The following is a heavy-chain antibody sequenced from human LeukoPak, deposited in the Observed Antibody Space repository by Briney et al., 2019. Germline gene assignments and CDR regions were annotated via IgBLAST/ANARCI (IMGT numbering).Heavy chain of an antibody. Sequence: PSETLSLTCTVSGGSLSSSSYYWGWIRQPPGKGLEWIGSIYYSGSTYYNPSLKSRVTISVDTSKNQFSLKLSSVTAADTAVYYCATPTYHYYDSSGYYGDYWGQGTLVTVSS. CDR2: IYYSGST. CDR1: GGSLSSSSYY. V-gene: IGHV4-39*01. D-gene: IGHD3-22*01. J-gene: IGHJ4*02. CDR3: ATPTYHYYDSSGYYGDY.